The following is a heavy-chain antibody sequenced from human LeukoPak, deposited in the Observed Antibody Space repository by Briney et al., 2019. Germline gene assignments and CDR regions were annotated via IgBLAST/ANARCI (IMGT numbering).Heavy chain of an antibody. J-gene: IGHJ6*03. CDR3: ARDSVLLRFLEVADSFYYYYMDF. V-gene: IGHV1-46*01. CDR1: GYTFTSYY. D-gene: IGHD3-3*01. Sequence: AKVSCKASGYTFTSYYMHWVRLAPGQGLEFMGMINPSGGSTSYAQKFQGRVTMTRDTSTSTVYMELSSLRSEDTAVYYCARDSVLLRFLEVADSFYYYYMDFWGKGATVTVSS. CDR2: INPSGGST.